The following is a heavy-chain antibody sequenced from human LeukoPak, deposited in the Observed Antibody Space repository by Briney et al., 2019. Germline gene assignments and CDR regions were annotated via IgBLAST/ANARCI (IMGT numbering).Heavy chain of an antibody. CDR3: SKVGEMATWRYYFDY. CDR2: ISWNSGSI. V-gene: IGHV3-9*01. Sequence: GGSLRLSCAASGFTFDDYAMHWVRQGPGKGLEWVSGISWNSGSIGYADSVKGRFTISRDNAKNSLYLQMNSLRAEDTALYYCSKVGEMATWRYYFDYWGQGTLVT. D-gene: IGHD5-24*01. J-gene: IGHJ4*02. CDR1: GFTFDDYA.